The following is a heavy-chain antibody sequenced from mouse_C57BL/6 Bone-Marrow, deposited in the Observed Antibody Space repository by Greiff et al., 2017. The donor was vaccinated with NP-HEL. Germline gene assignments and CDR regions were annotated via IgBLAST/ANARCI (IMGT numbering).Heavy chain of an antibody. CDR1: GYTFTSYW. Sequence: VQLQQPGAELVKPGASVKMSCKASGYTFTSYWITWVKQRPGQGLEWIGDISPGSGSTNYNEKFKSKATLTLDTSSSTADMQLSSLTSEDSAVYYCARYLKMVTLDYWGQGTTLTVSS. CDR3: ARYLKMVTLDY. CDR2: ISPGSGST. J-gene: IGHJ2*01. D-gene: IGHD2-2*01. V-gene: IGHV1-55*01.